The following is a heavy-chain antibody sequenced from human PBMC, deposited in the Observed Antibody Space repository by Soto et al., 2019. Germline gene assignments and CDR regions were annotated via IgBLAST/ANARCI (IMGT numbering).Heavy chain of an antibody. CDR2: IYSGGST. CDR3: AVWYYDSSGYYGGQFDI. V-gene: IGHV3-53*01. J-gene: IGHJ3*02. CDR1: GFTVSSNY. Sequence: GSLRLSCAASGFTVSSNYMSWVRQAPGKGLEWVSVIYSGGSTYYADSVKGRFTIPRDNSKNTLYLQMNSLRAEDTAVYYCAVWYYDSSGYYGGQFDIWGQGTMVTVSS. D-gene: IGHD3-22*01.